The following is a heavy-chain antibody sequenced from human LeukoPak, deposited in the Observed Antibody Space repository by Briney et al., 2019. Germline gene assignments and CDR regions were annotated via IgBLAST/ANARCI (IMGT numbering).Heavy chain of an antibody. CDR2: INHSGST. CDR1: GGSFSGYY. J-gene: IGHJ4*02. V-gene: IGHV4-34*01. Sequence: SETLSLTCAVYGGSFSGYYWSWIRQPPGKGLEWIGEINHSGSTNYNPSLKSRVTISVDTSKNQISLKLSSVTAADTAVYYCARGTMTTVTYYFDYWGQGTLVAVSS. D-gene: IGHD4-17*01. CDR3: ARGTMTTVTYYFDY.